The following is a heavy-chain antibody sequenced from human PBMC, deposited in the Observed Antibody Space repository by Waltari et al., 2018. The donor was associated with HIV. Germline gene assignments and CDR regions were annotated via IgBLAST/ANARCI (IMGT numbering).Heavy chain of an antibody. CDR3: ATIRAVAGSYYFDS. Sequence: QVQLQESGPGLVKPSETLSLTCSVSGYSISSGYYWGWLRQPPGKGLEWIGNIYHSGSSYYHPSLEGRVTISVDTSKNQFSLKVSSMTAADTALYYCATIRAVAGSYYFDSWGQGILVTVSS. D-gene: IGHD6-19*01. V-gene: IGHV4-38-2*02. CDR1: GYSISSGYY. J-gene: IGHJ4*02. CDR2: IYHSGSS.